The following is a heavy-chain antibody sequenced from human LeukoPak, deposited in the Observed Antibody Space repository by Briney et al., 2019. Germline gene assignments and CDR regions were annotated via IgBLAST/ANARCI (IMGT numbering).Heavy chain of an antibody. D-gene: IGHD4-17*01. J-gene: IGHJ2*01. CDR2: IYYSGST. CDR3: ARLGSYGDYVNWSFDL. CDR1: GGSISSYY. Sequence: SETLSLTCTVSGGSISSYYWSWIRQPPGKGLEWIGYIYYSGSTNYNPSLKSRVTISVDTSKNQFSLKLSSVTAADTAVYYCARLGSYGDYVNWSFDLWGRGTLVTVSS. V-gene: IGHV4-59*08.